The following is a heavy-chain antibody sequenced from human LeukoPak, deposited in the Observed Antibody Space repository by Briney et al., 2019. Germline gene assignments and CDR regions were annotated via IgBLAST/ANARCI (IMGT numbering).Heavy chain of an antibody. CDR2: INPSGGST. J-gene: IGHJ4*02. CDR1: GYTFTSYY. Sequence: ASVKVSCKASGYTFTSYYMHWVRQAPGQGLEWMGIINPSGGSTSYAQKFQGRVTMTRDTSTSTVYMVLSSLRSEDTAVYYCARDRDTYYDILTGYSSYYFDYWGQGTLVTVSS. D-gene: IGHD3-9*01. V-gene: IGHV1-46*01. CDR3: ARDRDTYYDILTGYSSYYFDY.